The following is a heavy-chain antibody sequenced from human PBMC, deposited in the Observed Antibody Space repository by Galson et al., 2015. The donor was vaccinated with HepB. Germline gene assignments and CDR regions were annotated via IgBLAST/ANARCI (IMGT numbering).Heavy chain of an antibody. V-gene: IGHV1-69*13. CDR1: GDTFSSYA. J-gene: IGHJ3*02. CDR3: ARASPLYWAPGSGAFDI. CDR2: IIPIFGTA. D-gene: IGHD3-16*02. Sequence: SVKVSCKASGDTFSSYAISWVRQAPGQGLEWMGGIIPIFGTANYAQKFQGRVTITADESTSTAYMELSSLRSEDTAVYYCARASPLYWAPGSGAFDIWGQGTMVTVSS.